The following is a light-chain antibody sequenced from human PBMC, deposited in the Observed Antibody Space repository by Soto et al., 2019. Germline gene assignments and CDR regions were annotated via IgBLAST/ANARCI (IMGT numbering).Light chain of an antibody. CDR3: SSYAGSNNLV. CDR1: SSDIGGYDY. J-gene: IGLJ3*02. V-gene: IGLV2-8*01. Sequence: QSALTQPPSASGSPGQSVTISCTGTSSDIGGYDYVSWYQQHPGKAPKLIIYEVNKRRSGVPDRFSGSKSGNTASLIVSGLQAEDEADYYCSSYAGSNNLVFAGGTKVTVL. CDR2: EVN.